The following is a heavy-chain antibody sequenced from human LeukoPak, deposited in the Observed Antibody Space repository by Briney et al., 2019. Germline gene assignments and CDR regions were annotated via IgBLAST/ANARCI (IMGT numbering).Heavy chain of an antibody. CDR1: GFTFSGSA. D-gene: IGHD5-12*01. V-gene: IGHV3-73*01. Sequence: AGGSLRLSCAASGFTFSGSAMHWVRQASGKGLEWVGRIRSKANSYATAYAASVKGRFTISRDDSKSTAYLQMNSLKTEDTAVYYCTRVWGGYDYPYFDYWGQGTLVTVSS. J-gene: IGHJ4*02. CDR2: IRSKANSYAT. CDR3: TRVWGGYDYPYFDY.